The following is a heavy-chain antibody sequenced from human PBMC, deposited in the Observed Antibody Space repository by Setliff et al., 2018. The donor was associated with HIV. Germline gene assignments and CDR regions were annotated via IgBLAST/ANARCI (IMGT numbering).Heavy chain of an antibody. CDR3: ARRGDSSGYYDAFDV. CDR2: IYYTGNT. Sequence: SETLSLTCAVSGGSISSSNWWSWVRQPPGKGLEWIGEIYYTGNTNYNPSLKSRVSISVDKSKNQFSLKLNSVTAANTAMYYCARRGDSSGYYDAFDVWGQGTKVTVSS. CDR1: GGSISSSNW. D-gene: IGHD3-22*01. V-gene: IGHV4-4*02. J-gene: IGHJ3*01.